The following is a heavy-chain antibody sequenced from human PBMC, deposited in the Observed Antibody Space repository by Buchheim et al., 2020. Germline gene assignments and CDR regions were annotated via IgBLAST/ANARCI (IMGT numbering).Heavy chain of an antibody. CDR2: MDGSGRS. Sequence: QVQLQESGPGLVKPSETQSLTCSVSGGSIFTYYWSWIRQAPGKGLEWIGYMDGSGRSNYNPSLKSRVTISVDTSKNQFSLNLSSVTAADTAIYYCAKKRSDNWFDPWGQGTL. CDR1: GGSIFTYY. V-gene: IGHV4-59*01. CDR3: AKKRSDNWFDP. J-gene: IGHJ5*02.